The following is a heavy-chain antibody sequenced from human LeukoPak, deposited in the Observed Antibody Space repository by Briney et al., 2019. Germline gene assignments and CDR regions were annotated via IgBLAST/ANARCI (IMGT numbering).Heavy chain of an antibody. V-gene: IGHV3-48*03. CDR2: ISSSGTTI. Sequence: PGGSLRLSCAASGFTFSSYEMNWVRQAPGKGLEWVSDISSSGTTIHYADSVKGRFTISRDNAKNSLYLQMSSLRAEDTAVYYCARGLGDGYSYGLDYWGQGTLVTVSS. CDR1: GFTFSSYE. J-gene: IGHJ4*02. D-gene: IGHD5-18*01. CDR3: ARGLGDGYSYGLDY.